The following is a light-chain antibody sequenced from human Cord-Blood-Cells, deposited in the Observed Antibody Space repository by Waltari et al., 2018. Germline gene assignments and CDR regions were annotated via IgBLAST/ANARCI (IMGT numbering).Light chain of an antibody. V-gene: IGLV2-8*01. Sequence: QSALTQPPSASGSPGQSVTISCTGTSSDVGGYNYVSWYQQHPGKAPKLMIYEVSKLPSGVPDRFSGSKSGNTASLTVSGLQAEDEADYYCSSYAGSNNGVFGGGTKLTVL. CDR2: EVS. CDR3: SSYAGSNNGV. CDR1: SSDVGGYNY. J-gene: IGLJ3*02.